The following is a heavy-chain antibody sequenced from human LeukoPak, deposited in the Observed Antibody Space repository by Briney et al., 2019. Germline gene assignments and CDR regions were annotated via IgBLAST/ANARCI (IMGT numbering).Heavy chain of an antibody. Sequence: GESLKISCKGSEYSFTSYWIGWVRQMPGKGLEWMGIIYPGDSDTRYSPSLQGQVTISADKSISTAYLQWSSLKASDTAMYYCARRDYYGSGSTGMDVWGKGTTVTVSA. D-gene: IGHD3-10*01. CDR1: EYSFTSYW. J-gene: IGHJ6*04. V-gene: IGHV5-51*01. CDR2: IYPGDSDT. CDR3: ARRDYYGSGSTGMDV.